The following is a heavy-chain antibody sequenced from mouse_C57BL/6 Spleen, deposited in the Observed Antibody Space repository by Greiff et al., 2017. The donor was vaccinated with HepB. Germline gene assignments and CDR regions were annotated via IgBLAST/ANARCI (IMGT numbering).Heavy chain of an antibody. Sequence: VQLQESGAELVRPGASVTLSCKASGYTFTDYEMHWVKQTPVHGLEWIGAIDPETGGTAYNQKFKGKAILTADKSSSTAYMELRSLTSEDSAVYYCTRITAQATYLDYWGQGTTLTVSS. CDR2: IDPETGGT. CDR1: GYTFTDYE. D-gene: IGHD3-2*02. V-gene: IGHV1-15*01. J-gene: IGHJ2*01. CDR3: TRITAQATYLDY.